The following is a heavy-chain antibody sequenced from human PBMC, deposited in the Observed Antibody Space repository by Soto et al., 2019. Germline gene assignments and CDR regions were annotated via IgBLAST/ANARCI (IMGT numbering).Heavy chain of an antibody. CDR1: GYTFTSYA. V-gene: IGHV1-3*01. CDR2: INAGNGNT. J-gene: IGHJ6*03. D-gene: IGHD1-7*01. Sequence: ASVKVSCKASGYTFTSYAMHWVRQAPGQRLEWMGWINAGNGNTKYSQKFQGRVTMTRNTSISTAYMELSSLRSEDTAVYYCARAVTGTIFYYYYMDVWGKGTTVTVSS. CDR3: ARAVTGTIFYYYYMDV.